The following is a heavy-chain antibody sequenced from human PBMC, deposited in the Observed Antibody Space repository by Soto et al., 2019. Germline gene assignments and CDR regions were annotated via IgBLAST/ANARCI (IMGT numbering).Heavy chain of an antibody. CDR1: GFTFSSYA. CDR3: AKDDIVVVVAATPIXY. V-gene: IGHV3-23*01. J-gene: IGHJ4*02. Sequence: GGSLRLSCAASGFTFSSYAMSWVRQAPGKGLEWVSAISGSGGSTYYADSVKGRFTISRDNSKNTLYLQMNSLRAEDTAVYYCAKDDIVVVVAATPIXYWGQGTLVTVSS. D-gene: IGHD2-15*01. CDR2: ISGSGGST.